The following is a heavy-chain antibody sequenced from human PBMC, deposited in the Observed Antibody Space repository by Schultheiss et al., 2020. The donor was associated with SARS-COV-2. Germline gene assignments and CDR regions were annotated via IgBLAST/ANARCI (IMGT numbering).Heavy chain of an antibody. V-gene: IGHV3-23*01. J-gene: IGHJ5*02. Sequence: GESLKISCAASGFTFSSYSMNWVRQAPGKGLEWVSAISGSGGSTYYADSVKGRFTISRDNSKNTLYLQMNSLRAEDTAVYYCARGRAAAGKSWGQGTLVTVSS. CDR3: ARGRAAAGKS. CDR1: GFTFSSYS. CDR2: ISGSGGST. D-gene: IGHD6-13*01.